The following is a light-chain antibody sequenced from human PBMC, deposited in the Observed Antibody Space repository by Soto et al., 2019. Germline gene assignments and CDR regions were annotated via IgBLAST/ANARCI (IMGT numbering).Light chain of an antibody. V-gene: IGKV3-20*01. CDR3: QENGRSRALA. CDR2: GAS. CDR1: QRITSTF. Sequence: GTLSCRAIQRITSTFLAWYQQKPGQAPRLLIYGASSRATGIPDRFTGSGSGTDFPLTISTVERYEFAVYYCQENGRSRALAVGGGTKAAIK. J-gene: IGKJ4*01.